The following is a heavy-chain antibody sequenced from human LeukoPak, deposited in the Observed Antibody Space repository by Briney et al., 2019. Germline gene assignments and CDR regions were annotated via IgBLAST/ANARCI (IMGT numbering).Heavy chain of an antibody. CDR2: ISSSSSTI. J-gene: IGHJ5*01. Sequence: PGGSLRLSCAASGFTFSSYSMNWVRQAPGKGLEWVAYISSSSSTIYYADSVKGRFTISRDNAKNSLYLQMNSLRDEDTAVYYCARIEAFCGSGGCYEGFDSWGQGTLVTVSS. CDR3: ARIEAFCGSGGCYEGFDS. V-gene: IGHV3-48*02. CDR1: GFTFSSYS. D-gene: IGHD2-21*01.